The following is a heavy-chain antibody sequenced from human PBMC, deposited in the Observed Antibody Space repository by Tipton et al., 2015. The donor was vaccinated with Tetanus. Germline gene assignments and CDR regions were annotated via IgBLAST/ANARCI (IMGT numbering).Heavy chain of an antibody. J-gene: IGHJ5*02. Sequence: TLSLTCAVSGGSISSSNWWSWVRQPPGKGLEWIGEIYHSGSTNYNPSLKSRVTISVDKSKNQFSLKLSSVTAADTAVYYCARGEYCSSTSCYRRPFDPWGQGTLVTVSS. D-gene: IGHD2-2*01. V-gene: IGHV4-4*02. CDR3: ARGEYCSSTSCYRRPFDP. CDR1: GGSISSSNW. CDR2: IYHSGST.